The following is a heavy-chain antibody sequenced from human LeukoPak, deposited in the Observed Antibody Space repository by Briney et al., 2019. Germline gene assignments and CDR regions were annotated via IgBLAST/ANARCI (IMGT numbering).Heavy chain of an antibody. J-gene: IGHJ6*03. CDR3: ARDAEAIAAAGNYYYYMDV. D-gene: IGHD6-13*01. V-gene: IGHV3-21*01. Sequence: GGSLRLSCAASGFTFRDYAMHWVRQTPGKGLEWVSSVTSTSIHIYYAESLKGRFIISRDNAKNSLYLQMNSLRVEDTAVYYCARDAEAIAAAGNYYYYMDVWGKGTTVTVSS. CDR1: GFTFRDYA. CDR2: VTSTSIHI.